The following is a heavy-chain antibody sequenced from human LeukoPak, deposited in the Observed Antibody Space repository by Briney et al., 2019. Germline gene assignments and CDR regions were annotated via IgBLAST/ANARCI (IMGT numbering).Heavy chain of an antibody. V-gene: IGHV4-30-4*01. D-gene: IGHD5-18*01. CDR2: IYYSGST. CDR3: ARGDTAMVANWFDP. Sequence: SETLSLTCTVSGGSISSGDYYLSWIRQTPGKGLEWIGYIYYSGSTYYNPSLKSRVTISVDTSKNQFSLKLSSVTAADTAVYYCARGDTAMVANWFDPWGQGTLVTVSS. J-gene: IGHJ5*02. CDR1: GGSISSGDYY.